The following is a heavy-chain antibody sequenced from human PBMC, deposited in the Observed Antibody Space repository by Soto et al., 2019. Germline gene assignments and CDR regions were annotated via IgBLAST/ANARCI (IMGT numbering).Heavy chain of an antibody. Sequence: PSETLSLTYVVSGYSISSGYFWAWIRQPPGEGLEWIGKIYLDGTTSYNPSLNGRVTISVDTSKNQFSLRLTSVIAADTAVYYCVRLVDIEATIGWFDPWGQGTLVTVSS. V-gene: IGHV4-38-2*01. J-gene: IGHJ5*02. D-gene: IGHD5-12*01. CDR3: VRLVDIEATIGWFDP. CDR1: GYSISSGYF. CDR2: IYLDGTT.